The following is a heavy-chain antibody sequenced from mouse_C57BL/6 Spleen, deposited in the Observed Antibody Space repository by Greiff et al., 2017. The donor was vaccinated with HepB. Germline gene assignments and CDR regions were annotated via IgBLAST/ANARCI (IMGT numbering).Heavy chain of an antibody. D-gene: IGHD2-4*01. CDR1: GFSLTSYG. CDR2: IWSDGST. V-gene: IGHV2-6-1*01. J-gene: IGHJ4*01. Sequence: VQLQQSGPGLVAPSQSLSITCTVSGFSLTSYGVHWVRQPPGKGLEWLVVIWSDGSTTYNSALKSRLSISKDNSKSQVFLKMNSLQTDDTAMYYCARHGGYYDYGGAMDYWGQGTSVTVSS. CDR3: ARHGGYYDYGGAMDY.